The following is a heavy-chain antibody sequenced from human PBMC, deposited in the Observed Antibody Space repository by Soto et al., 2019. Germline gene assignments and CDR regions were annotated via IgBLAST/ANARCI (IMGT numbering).Heavy chain of an antibody. D-gene: IGHD3-10*01. CDR1: GGSFSGYY. CDR3: ARRALRFWFDP. Sequence: SETLSLTCAVYGGSFSGYYWSWIRQPPGKGLEWIGEINHSGSTNYNPSLKSRVTISVDTSKNQFSLKLSSVTAADTAVYYCARRALRFWFDPWGQGTLVTVAS. CDR2: INHSGST. J-gene: IGHJ5*02. V-gene: IGHV4-34*01.